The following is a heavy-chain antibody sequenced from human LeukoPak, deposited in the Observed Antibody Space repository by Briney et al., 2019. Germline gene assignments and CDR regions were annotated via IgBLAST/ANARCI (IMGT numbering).Heavy chain of an antibody. J-gene: IGHJ4*02. D-gene: IGHD4-23*01. CDR1: GGSISSGGYS. CDR2: IYYSGST. V-gene: IGHV4-30-4*07. Sequence: SETLSLTCAVSGGSISSGGYSWSWIRQPPGKGLEWIGYIYYSGSTYYNPSLKSRVTISVDTSKNQFSLKLSSVTAADTAVYYCARGSSLIFGGLNPFDYWGQGTLVTVSS. CDR3: ARGSSLIFGGLNPFDY.